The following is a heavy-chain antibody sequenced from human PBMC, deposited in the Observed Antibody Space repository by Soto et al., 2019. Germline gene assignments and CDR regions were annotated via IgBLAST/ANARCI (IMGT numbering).Heavy chain of an antibody. CDR1: GFTFSSYA. CDR3: ARGYSYTQPVFDY. D-gene: IGHD5-18*01. V-gene: IGHV3-23*05. J-gene: IGHJ4*02. CDR2: IYSSGST. Sequence: GGSLRLSCAASGFTFSSYAMSWVRQAPGKGLEWVSFIYSSGSTYYADSVKGRFTISRDNFKNTLYLQMNSLRAEDTAVYYCARGYSYTQPVFDYWGLGTLVTVSS.